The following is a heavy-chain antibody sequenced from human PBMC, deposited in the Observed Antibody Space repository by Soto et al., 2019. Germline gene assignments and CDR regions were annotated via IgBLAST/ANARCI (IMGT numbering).Heavy chain of an antibody. D-gene: IGHD3-9*01. CDR1: GYTFTGYY. CDR2: INPNSGGT. Sequence: GASVKVSCKASGYTFTGYYMHWVRQAPGQGLEWMGWINPNSGGTNYAQKFQGWVTMTRDTSISTAYMELSRLRSDDTAVYYCAGASGGYDINYYYYYYMDVWGKGTTVTVSS. CDR3: AGASGGYDINYYYYYYMDV. J-gene: IGHJ6*03. V-gene: IGHV1-2*04.